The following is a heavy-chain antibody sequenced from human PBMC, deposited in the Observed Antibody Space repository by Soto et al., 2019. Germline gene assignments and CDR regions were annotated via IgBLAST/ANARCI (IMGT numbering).Heavy chain of an antibody. CDR3: ARDLLYYGSGSLFNRRAYYYYGMDV. Sequence: PGGSLRLSCAASGFTFSTYSMNWVRQAPGKGLEWVSYISSSSSTIYYADSVKGRFTIFRDNAKNSLYLQMNSLRDEDTAVYYCARDLLYYGSGSLFNRRAYYYYGMDVWGQGTTVTVSS. CDR1: GFTFSTYS. J-gene: IGHJ6*02. V-gene: IGHV3-48*02. CDR2: ISSSSSTI. D-gene: IGHD3-10*01.